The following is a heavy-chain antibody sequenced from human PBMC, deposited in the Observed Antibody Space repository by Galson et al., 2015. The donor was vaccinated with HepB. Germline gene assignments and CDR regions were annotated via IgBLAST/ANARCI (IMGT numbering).Heavy chain of an antibody. V-gene: IGHV4-34*01. Sequence: ETLSLTCAVYGGSFSGYYWSWIRQPPGKGLEWIGEINHSGSTNYNPSLKSRVTISVDTSKNQFSLKLSSVTAADTAVYYCARVGGGAVTTLLALRPPDYWGQGTLVTVSS. D-gene: IGHD4-17*01. CDR1: GGSFSGYY. CDR3: ARVGGGAVTTLLALRPPDY. J-gene: IGHJ4*02. CDR2: INHSGST.